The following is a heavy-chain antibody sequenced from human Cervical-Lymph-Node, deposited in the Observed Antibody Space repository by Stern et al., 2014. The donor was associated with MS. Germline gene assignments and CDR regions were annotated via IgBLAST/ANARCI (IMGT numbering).Heavy chain of an antibody. CDR3: AHRVDQYFGY. J-gene: IGHJ4*02. D-gene: IGHD2-2*01. V-gene: IGHV2-5*02. CDR1: GFSLSTSGVS. CDR2: IYWDDEK. Sequence: QVPLRESGPTLVKPTQTLTLTCTFSGFSLSTSGVSVGWIRQPPGKALEWVAIIYWDDEKRYSPFLKSRLTITKDTSKNQVVLTMTNMDPLDKATYYCAHRVDQYFGYWGQGTLVTVSS.